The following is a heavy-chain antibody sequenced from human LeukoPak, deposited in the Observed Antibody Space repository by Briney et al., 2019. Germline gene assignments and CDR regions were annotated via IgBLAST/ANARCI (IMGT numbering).Heavy chain of an antibody. CDR2: ISSSSSYI. V-gene: IGHV3-21*01. J-gene: IGHJ3*02. CDR3: ARDGFGELFGAFDI. CDR1: GFTFSSYS. Sequence: PGGSLRLSCAASGFTFSSYSMNWVRQAPGKGLEWVSSISSSSSYIYYADSVKGRFTISRDNAKNSLYLQMNSLRAEDTAVYYCARDGFGELFGAFDIWGQGTMVTVSS. D-gene: IGHD3-10*01.